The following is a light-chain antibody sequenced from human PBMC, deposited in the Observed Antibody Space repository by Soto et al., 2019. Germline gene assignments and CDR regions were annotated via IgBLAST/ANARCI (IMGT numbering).Light chain of an antibody. J-gene: IGLJ3*02. CDR3: SSYTSSNTWV. Sequence: QPVLTQPASVSGSPGKSITISCTGTSSDVGGYNYVSWYQQHPGKAPKVMIYEVSNRPSGVSNRFSGSKSGNTASLTISGLQAEDEADYYCSSYTSSNTWVFGGGTKLTVL. CDR2: EVS. CDR1: SSDVGGYNY. V-gene: IGLV2-14*01.